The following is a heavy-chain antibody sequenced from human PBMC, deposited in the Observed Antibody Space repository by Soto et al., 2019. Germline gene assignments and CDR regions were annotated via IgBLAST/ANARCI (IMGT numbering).Heavy chain of an antibody. CDR3: ARDPGYFYGMDV. J-gene: IGHJ6*02. CDR1: GDSVSSTTSA. V-gene: IGHV6-1*01. CDR2: TYYRSRWYH. Sequence: PSQTLSLTCVISGDSVSSTTSAWNWIRQSPSRGLEWLGRTYYRSRWYHDYAVSVRSRVTINPDTSNNQFSLQLNSVTPEDTAVYYCARDPGYFYGMDVWGQATTVTVSS.